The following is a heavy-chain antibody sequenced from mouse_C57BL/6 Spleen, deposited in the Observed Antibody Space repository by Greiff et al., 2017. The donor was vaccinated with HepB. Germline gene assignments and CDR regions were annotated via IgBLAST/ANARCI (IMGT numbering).Heavy chain of an antibody. Sequence: EVQLQQSGPGLVKPSQSLSLTCSVTGYSITSGYYWNWIRQFPGNKLEWMGYISYDGSNNYNPSLKNRISITRDTSKNQFFLKLNSVTTEDTATYYCARGSDYGDAWFAYWGQGTLVTVSA. CDR2: ISYDGSN. V-gene: IGHV3-6*01. CDR1: GYSITSGYY. D-gene: IGHD2-4*01. CDR3: ARGSDYGDAWFAY. J-gene: IGHJ3*01.